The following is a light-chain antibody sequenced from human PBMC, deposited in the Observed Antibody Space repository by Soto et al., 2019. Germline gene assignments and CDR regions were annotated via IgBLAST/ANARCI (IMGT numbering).Light chain of an antibody. CDR1: QSIRTF. CDR2: AAI. V-gene: IGKV1-39*01. J-gene: IGKJ1*01. CDR3: QQSYNTPQT. Sequence: DIQMTQSPSSLSASVGDRVTVTCRASQSIRTFLNWYQQRPGKAPNLLIYAAINMRSGVPSRFSGNGSGTDFALTISSLQPEDFATYYCQQSYNTPQTFGQGTKVDIK.